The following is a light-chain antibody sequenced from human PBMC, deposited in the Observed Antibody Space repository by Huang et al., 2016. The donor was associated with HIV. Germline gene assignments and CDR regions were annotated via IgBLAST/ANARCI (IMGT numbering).Light chain of an antibody. Sequence: DIQMTQSPPSLSASIGDSVTITCRASQNINTSLTWYRHKPGEAPVLLIHAASTLQNGVASRCSGGGSGTHFTLTINNLQPDDFGTYFCQHSYSTPYTFGRGTRVDIK. CDR2: AAS. V-gene: IGKV1-39*01. CDR3: QHSYSTPYT. J-gene: IGKJ2*01. CDR1: QNINTS.